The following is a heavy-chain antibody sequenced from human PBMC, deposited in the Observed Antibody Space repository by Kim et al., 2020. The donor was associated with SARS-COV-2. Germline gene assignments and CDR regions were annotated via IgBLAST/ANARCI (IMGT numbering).Heavy chain of an antibody. CDR1: GFTFSSYA. CDR2: ISSNGGST. J-gene: IGHJ6*02. V-gene: IGHV3-64*01. Sequence: GGSLRLSCTASGFTFSSYAMHWVRQAPGKGLEYVSAISSNGGSTYYANSVKGRFTISRDNSKNTLYLQMGSLRAEDMAVYYCARGDQWFGELLYSPYGMDVWGQGTTVTVSS. D-gene: IGHD3-10*01. CDR3: ARGDQWFGELLYSPYGMDV.